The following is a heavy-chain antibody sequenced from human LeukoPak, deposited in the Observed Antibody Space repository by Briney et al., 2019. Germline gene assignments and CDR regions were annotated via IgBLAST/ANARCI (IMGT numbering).Heavy chain of an antibody. J-gene: IGHJ4*02. D-gene: IGHD6-19*01. CDR3: ARGGFVAVAALQSIDY. CDR2: INHSGST. V-gene: IGHV4-34*01. Sequence: SETLSLTCAVYGGSFSGYYWSWIRQPPGKGLEWIGEINHSGSTNYNPSLKSRVTISVDTSKNQFSLKLSSVTAADTAVYYCARGGFVAVAALQSIDYWGQGTLVTVSS. CDR1: GGSFSGYY.